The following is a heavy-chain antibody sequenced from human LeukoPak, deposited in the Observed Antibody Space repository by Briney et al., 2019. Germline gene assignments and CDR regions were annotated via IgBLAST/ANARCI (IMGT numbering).Heavy chain of an antibody. CDR1: GFTFSSYW. J-gene: IGHJ4*02. CDR2: IKQDGSEK. CDR3: VRVGGVDY. Sequence: GGSLRLSCAASGFTFSSYWMSWVRQAPGRGLEGVANIKQDGSEKYYVGSAKGRFTISRDNAKNSLYLVMNSLRAEDTAVYYCVRVGGVDYWGQGTLVTVSS. V-gene: IGHV3-7*01. D-gene: IGHD3-16*01.